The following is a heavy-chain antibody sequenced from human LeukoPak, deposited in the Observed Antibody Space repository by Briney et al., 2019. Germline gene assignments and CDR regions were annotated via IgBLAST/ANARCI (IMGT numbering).Heavy chain of an antibody. V-gene: IGHV3-23*01. CDR1: GFTFSNYG. D-gene: IGHD3-22*01. CDR3: ARTFYYDSTGYRYIDY. Sequence: PGGSLRLSCAASGFTFSNYGMHWVRQAPGKGLEWLSVISGSGSSTYYADSVKGRFTVSRGNSQNRLYLQMNSLRAEDTALYYCARTFYYDSTGYRYIDYWGQGTLVTVSS. CDR2: ISGSGSST. J-gene: IGHJ4*02.